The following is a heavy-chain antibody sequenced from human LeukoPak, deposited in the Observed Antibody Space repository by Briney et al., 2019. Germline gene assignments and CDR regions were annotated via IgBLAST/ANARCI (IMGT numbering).Heavy chain of an antibody. CDR2: IYYSGST. V-gene: IGHV4-59*01. CDR3: ARGDDY. Sequence: SETLSLTCTVSGGSISSYYWSWIRQPPGKGLEWIGYIYYSGSTNYNPSLKSRVTISVDTSKNQFSLKLSSVTAADTAVYYCARGDDYWGQGTLVTVSS. CDR1: GGSISSYY. J-gene: IGHJ4*02.